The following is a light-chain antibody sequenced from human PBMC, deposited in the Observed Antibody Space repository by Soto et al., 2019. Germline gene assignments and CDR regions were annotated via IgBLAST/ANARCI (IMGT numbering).Light chain of an antibody. CDR1: QSISSY. V-gene: IGKV1-39*01. Sequence: DIQMTQSPSSLSASVGDRVTITCRASQSISSYLNWYQQKPGKAPKLLIYAASSLQSGVPSRFSGSGSVTDFTLTISSLQPEDFATYYCQQSYSTPPITFGPGTKVDIK. CDR3: QQSYSTPPIT. J-gene: IGKJ3*01. CDR2: AAS.